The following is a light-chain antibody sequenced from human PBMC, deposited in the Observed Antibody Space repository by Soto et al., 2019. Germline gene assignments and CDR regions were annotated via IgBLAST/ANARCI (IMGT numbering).Light chain of an antibody. CDR1: QSIASY. CDR2: AAS. Sequence: DIQMTQSPSSLSASVGDRVTITCRASQSIASYLNWYQQKPGKAPKLLIYAASSLQSGFPPRFSGSGSGRDFTLTISSLQAEDFASYYCQQSFSAPYSFGPGAKVEI. J-gene: IGKJ2*01. V-gene: IGKV1-39*01. CDR3: QQSFSAPYS.